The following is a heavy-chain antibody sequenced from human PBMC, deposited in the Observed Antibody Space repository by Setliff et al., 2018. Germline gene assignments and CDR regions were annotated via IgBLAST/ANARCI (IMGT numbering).Heavy chain of an antibody. CDR2: TIPNFGTT. D-gene: IGHD5-18*01. Sequence: ASVKVSCKASGGTFSSYGISWVRQAPGQGLEWLGGTIPNFGTTNYAQEFQGRVTIITDESTSTAYMELSSLRFEDTAVYYRAREGVDTRSSTDYRYYMDLWGKGTTVTGSS. CDR1: GGTFSSYG. V-gene: IGHV1-69*05. CDR3: AREGVDTRSSTDYRYYMDL. J-gene: IGHJ6*03.